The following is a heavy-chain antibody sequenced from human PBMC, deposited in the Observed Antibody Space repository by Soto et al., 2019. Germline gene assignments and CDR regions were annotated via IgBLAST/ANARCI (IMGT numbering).Heavy chain of an antibody. Sequence: SVKVSCKASGGTVSSYTISWVRQAPGQGLEWMGGIIPIPGVTKYAQKFQGRVTITADKSTTAAYMELSSLRSEDTAVYYCARDTYYYDSSGSKYYFEYWGQGTLVTVS. CDR2: IIPIPGVT. V-gene: IGHV1-69*10. CDR3: ARDTYYYDSSGSKYYFEY. CDR1: GGTVSSYT. D-gene: IGHD3-22*01. J-gene: IGHJ4*02.